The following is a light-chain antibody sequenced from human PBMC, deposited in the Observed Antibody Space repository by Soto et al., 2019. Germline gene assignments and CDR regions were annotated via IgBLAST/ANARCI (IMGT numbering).Light chain of an antibody. Sequence: EIVLTQSPATLSLSPGERATLSCRASQSVSSYSAWYQQKPGQAPRLLIYDASNRATGIPARFSGSGSGTDFTLTISSLEPEDFAVYHCQQRSNWPPYTFGQGT. CDR2: DAS. J-gene: IGKJ2*01. V-gene: IGKV3-11*01. CDR1: QSVSSY. CDR3: QQRSNWPPYT.